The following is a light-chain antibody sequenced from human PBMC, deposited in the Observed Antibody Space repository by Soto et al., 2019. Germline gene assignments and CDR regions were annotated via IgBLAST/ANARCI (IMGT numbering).Light chain of an antibody. Sequence: QSALTQPASVSGSPGQSITISCTGTSSDVGGYNYVSWYQQHPGKAPKLMIYEVSNRPSGVSNRFSGSKSGNTASLTISGLQAEDEADYYCSSYTSSKGYVFGTGTQLTVL. CDR2: EVS. V-gene: IGLV2-14*01. CDR3: SSYTSSKGYV. J-gene: IGLJ1*01. CDR1: SSDVGGYNY.